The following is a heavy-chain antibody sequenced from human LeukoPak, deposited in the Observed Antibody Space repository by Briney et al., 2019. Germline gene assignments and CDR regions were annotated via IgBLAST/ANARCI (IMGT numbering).Heavy chain of an antibody. Sequence: SETLSLTCTVSGGSISSSSYYWGWIRQPPGKGLEWIGSIYYSGSTYYNPSLKSRVTISVDTSKNQFSLKLSSVTAADTAVYYCARHSGSYSLPKADNWFYPWGQGTLVTVSS. D-gene: IGHD1-26*01. V-gene: IGHV4-39*01. CDR3: ARHSGSYSLPKADNWFYP. CDR1: GGSISSSSYY. CDR2: IYYSGST. J-gene: IGHJ5*02.